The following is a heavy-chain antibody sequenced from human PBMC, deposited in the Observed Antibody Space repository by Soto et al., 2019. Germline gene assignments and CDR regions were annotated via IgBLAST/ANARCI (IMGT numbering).Heavy chain of an antibody. Sequence: PSETLSLTCTVSGGSISSGGYYWSWIRQHPGKGLEWIGYIYYSGSTYYNPSLKSRVTISVDTSKNQFSLKLSSVTAADTAVYYCARGGHCSSTSCSSYYGMDVWGQGTTVTVSS. D-gene: IGHD2-2*01. V-gene: IGHV4-31*03. CDR3: ARGGHCSSTSCSSYYGMDV. J-gene: IGHJ6*02. CDR1: GGSISSGGYY. CDR2: IYYSGST.